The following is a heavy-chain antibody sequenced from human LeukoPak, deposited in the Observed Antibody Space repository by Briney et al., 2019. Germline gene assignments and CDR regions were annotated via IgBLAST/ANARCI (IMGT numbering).Heavy chain of an antibody. D-gene: IGHD3-22*01. CDR1: GGTFSSYA. CDR2: IIPIFGTA. V-gene: IGHV1-69*05. CDR3: ARGPSTDSSGYYHFDY. Sequence: AASVKVSCKASGGTFSSYAISWVRQAPGQGLEWMGRIIPIFGTANYAQKFQGRVTITTGESTSTAYMELSSLRSEDTAVYYCARGPSTDSSGYYHFDYWGQGTLVTVSS. J-gene: IGHJ4*02.